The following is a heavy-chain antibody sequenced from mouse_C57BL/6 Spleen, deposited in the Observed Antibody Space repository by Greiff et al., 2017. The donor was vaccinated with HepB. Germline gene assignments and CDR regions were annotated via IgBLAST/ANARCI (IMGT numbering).Heavy chain of an antibody. V-gene: IGHV8-8*01. Sequence: LKESGPGILQPSQTLSLTCSLSGFSLSTFGMGVGWIRQPSGKGLEWLAHIWWDDDKYYNPALKSRLTISKDTSKNQVFLKIANVDTADTATYYCARLTGTGYWYFDVWGTGTTVTVSS. CDR2: IWWDDDK. J-gene: IGHJ1*03. CDR1: GFSLSTFGMG. CDR3: ARLTGTGYWYFDV. D-gene: IGHD4-1*01.